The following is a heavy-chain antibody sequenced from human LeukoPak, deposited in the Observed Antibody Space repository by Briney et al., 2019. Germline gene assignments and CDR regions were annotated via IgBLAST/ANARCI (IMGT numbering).Heavy chain of an antibody. CDR1: GGSISSTTYY. CDR3: ARGIRQRPFN. J-gene: IGHJ4*02. V-gene: IGHV4-39*07. Sequence: SETLSLTCTVSGGSISSTTYYWGWIRQPPGKGLEWIGSINYSGSTFYNPSLKSRVTISVDTSKNQFSLILSSVTAADTAVYYCARGIRQRPFNWGQGTLVTVSS. CDR2: INYSGST.